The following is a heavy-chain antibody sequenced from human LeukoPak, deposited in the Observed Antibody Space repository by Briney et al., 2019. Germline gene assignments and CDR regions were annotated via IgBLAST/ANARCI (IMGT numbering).Heavy chain of an antibody. CDR2: IIPIFGTA. J-gene: IGHJ2*01. D-gene: IGHD6-19*01. Sequence: SVKVSCKASGGTFSSYAISWVRQAPGQGLEWMGGIIPIFGTANYAQKFQGRVTITADKSTSTAYMELSSLRSEDTAVYYCAREAPGIAVASTPTGYFDLWGRGTLVTVS. V-gene: IGHV1-69*06. CDR3: AREAPGIAVASTPTGYFDL. CDR1: GGTFSSYA.